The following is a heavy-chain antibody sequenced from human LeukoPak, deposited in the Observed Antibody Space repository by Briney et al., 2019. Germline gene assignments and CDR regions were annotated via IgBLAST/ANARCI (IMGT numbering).Heavy chain of an antibody. CDR2: INYSGST. V-gene: IGHV4-59*01. D-gene: IGHD5-18*01. J-gene: IGHJ4*02. Sequence: SSETLSLTCTVSGGSISSYYWSWVRQPPGKGLEWIGYINYSGSTNYNPSLKSRVTISVDTSKNQFSLKLSSVTAADTAVYYCARVQIAYSYGLFDYWGQGTLVTVSS. CDR1: GGSISSYY. CDR3: ARVQIAYSYGLFDY.